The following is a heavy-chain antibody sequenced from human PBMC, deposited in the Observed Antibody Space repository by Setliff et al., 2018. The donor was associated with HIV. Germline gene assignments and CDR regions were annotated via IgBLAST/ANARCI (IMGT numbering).Heavy chain of an antibody. CDR2: ISGSAGTT. D-gene: IGHD2-2*01. Sequence: GGSLRLSCAASGFTFSNYAMSWVRQAPGKGLEWVSGISGSAGTTYYADSVKGRFTISRDNSKNTLYLQMNSLRAEDTAVYYCAKDHATSSYFYFNYWGQGTLVTVSS. V-gene: IGHV3-23*01. CDR1: GFTFSNYA. CDR3: AKDHATSSYFYFNY. J-gene: IGHJ4*02.